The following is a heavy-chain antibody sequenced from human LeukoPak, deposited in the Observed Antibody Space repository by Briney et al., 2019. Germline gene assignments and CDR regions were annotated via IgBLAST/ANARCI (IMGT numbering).Heavy chain of an antibody. J-gene: IGHJ4*02. CDR3: ARDGEVGATAY. Sequence: GGSLRLSCAASGFTVSSNYMSWVRQAPGKGLEWVSVIYSGGSTYYADSVKGRFTISRDNSKNTLYLQMNSLRAEDTAVYYSARDGEVGATAYWGQGTLVTVSS. CDR2: IYSGGST. CDR1: GFTVSSNY. D-gene: IGHD1-26*01. V-gene: IGHV3-66*01.